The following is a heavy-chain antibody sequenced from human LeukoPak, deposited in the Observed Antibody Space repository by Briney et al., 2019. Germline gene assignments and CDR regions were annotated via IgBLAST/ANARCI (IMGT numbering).Heavy chain of an antibody. Sequence: GRSLRLSCAASGFTFSSYAMHWVRQAPGKGLEWVADIKQDGSEKYYVGSVKGRFTISRDNAKNSMYLQMNSLRAEDTAVYYCARWEIRGSAHQLDYWGRGTLVTVSS. V-gene: IGHV3-7*01. CDR1: GFTFSSYA. D-gene: IGHD1-26*01. CDR2: IKQDGSEK. CDR3: ARWEIRGSAHQLDY. J-gene: IGHJ4*02.